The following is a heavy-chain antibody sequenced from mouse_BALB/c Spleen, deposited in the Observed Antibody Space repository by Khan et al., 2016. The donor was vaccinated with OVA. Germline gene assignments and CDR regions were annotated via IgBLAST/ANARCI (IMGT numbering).Heavy chain of an antibody. CDR1: GFTFTNYG. CDR2: INTYTGEP. CDR3: ARGGAAFYRNDGGAMDS. J-gene: IGHJ4*01. V-gene: IGHV9-3-1*01. D-gene: IGHD2-14*01. Sequence: QIQLVQSGPELKKPGETVQISCKASGFTFTNYGMNWVRQAPGKGLKWMGWINTYTGEPTFTDDFKGRFAFSLETSASTAYLQINSLKNEDTATYFCARGGAAFYRNDGGAMDSWGQGTSVTVSS.